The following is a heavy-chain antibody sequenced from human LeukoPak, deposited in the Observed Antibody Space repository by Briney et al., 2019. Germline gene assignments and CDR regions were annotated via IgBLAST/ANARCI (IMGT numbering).Heavy chain of an antibody. J-gene: IGHJ4*02. Sequence: GGSLRLSCAASGFSFSSYEMHWVRQAPGKGLEYVSEISSNGGTTYYANSVKGRFTISRDNSKNTLYLQLGSLRREDMAVYYCARRPGTSQFDHWGQGTLVTVSS. CDR2: ISSNGGTT. V-gene: IGHV3-64*01. D-gene: IGHD1-1*01. CDR1: GFSFSSYE. CDR3: ARRPGTSQFDH.